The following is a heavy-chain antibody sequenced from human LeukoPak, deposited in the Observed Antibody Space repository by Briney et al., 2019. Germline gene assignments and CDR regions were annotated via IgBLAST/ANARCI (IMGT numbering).Heavy chain of an antibody. J-gene: IGHJ6*03. V-gene: IGHV3-43D*04. CDR1: GFTFDDYA. Sequence: GGSLRLSCAASGFTFDDYAMHWVRQAPGKGLEWVSLISWDGGSTYYADSVEGRFTISRDNSKNSLYLQMNSLRAEDTALYYCAKGPRSSSGLYNYYYMDVWGKGTTVTVSS. CDR3: AKGPRSSSGLYNYYYMDV. CDR2: ISWDGGST. D-gene: IGHD6-19*01.